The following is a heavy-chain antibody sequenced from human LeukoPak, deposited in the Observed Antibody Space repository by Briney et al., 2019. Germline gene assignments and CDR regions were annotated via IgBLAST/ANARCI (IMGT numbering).Heavy chain of an antibody. CDR1: GFTFSSYA. J-gene: IGHJ5*02. Sequence: GGSLRLSCAASGFTFSSYAMHWVRQAPGKGLEWVAVISYDGSNKYYADSVKGRFTISRDNSKNTLYLQMNSLRAEDTAVYYCASGTRQCFDPWGQGTLVTVSS. D-gene: IGHD6-13*01. CDR2: ISYDGSNK. CDR3: ASGTRQCFDP. V-gene: IGHV3-30*04.